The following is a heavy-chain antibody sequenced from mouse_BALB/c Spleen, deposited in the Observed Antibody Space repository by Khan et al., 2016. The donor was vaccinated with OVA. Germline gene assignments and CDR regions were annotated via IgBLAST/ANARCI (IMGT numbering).Heavy chain of an antibody. J-gene: IGHJ3*01. D-gene: IGHD1-2*01. CDR3: ARGGGTAPFAY. Sequence: EVELVESGGGLVQPGGSRKLSCAASGFTFSDYGMAWVRQAPGKGLEWVAFISDLAYTIYYADTVTGRSTISRENATNTLSLEMSSLRSEDTAIYYCARGGGTAPFAYWGLGTLVTVSA. V-gene: IGHV5-15*02. CDR1: GFTFSDYG. CDR2: ISDLAYTI.